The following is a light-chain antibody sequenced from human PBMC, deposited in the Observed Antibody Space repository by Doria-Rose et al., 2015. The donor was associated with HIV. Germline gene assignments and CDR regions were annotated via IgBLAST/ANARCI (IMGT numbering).Light chain of an antibody. V-gene: IGKV3-20*01. CDR2: GAS. J-gene: IGKJ1*01. CDR3: QQYDSSPWT. CDR1: QNISSNY. Sequence: EIVLTQSPGTLSLSPGERAILSCRASQNISSNYLAWYRQKPGQAPSLLIVGASRRATGIPDRFTGSGSGTDFTLTINRLEPEDFAVFYCQQYDSSPWTFGQGAKVEIK.